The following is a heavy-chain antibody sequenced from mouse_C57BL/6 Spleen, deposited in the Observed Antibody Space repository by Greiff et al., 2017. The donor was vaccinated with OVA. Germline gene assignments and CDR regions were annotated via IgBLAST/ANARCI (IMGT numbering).Heavy chain of an antibody. CDR1: GYTFTSYW. CDR3: ARGYYGSLHAMDY. Sequence: QVQLQQPGAELVRPGSSVKLSCKASGYTFTSYWMDWVKQRPGQGLEWIGNIYPSDSETHYNQKFKDKATLTVDKSSSTAYMQLSSLASEDSAVYYCARGYYGSLHAMDYWGKGPSVTVSS. D-gene: IGHD1-1*01. J-gene: IGHJ4*01. CDR2: IYPSDSET. V-gene: IGHV1-61*01.